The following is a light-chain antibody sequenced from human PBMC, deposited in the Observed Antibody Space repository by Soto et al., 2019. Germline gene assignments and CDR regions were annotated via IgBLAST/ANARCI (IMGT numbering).Light chain of an antibody. J-gene: IGLJ3*02. CDR2: DVS. CDR3: CSFAGSYTFWA. Sequence: QSALTQPRSVSGSPGQSVTISCTGTSSDVGDYNYVSWYQQYPGKAPKLVIYDVSKRPSGFPDRFSGSKSGNTASLTISVLQCEDEADYYCCSFAGSYTFWAFGGGTQLTV. V-gene: IGLV2-11*01. CDR1: SSDVGDYNY.